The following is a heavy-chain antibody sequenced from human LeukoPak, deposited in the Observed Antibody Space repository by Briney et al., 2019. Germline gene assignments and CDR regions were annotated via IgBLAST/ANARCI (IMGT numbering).Heavy chain of an antibody. D-gene: IGHD3-16*01. Sequence: GGSLRLSCTASAFTFSSYSMNWVRQAPGKGLEWVSYISSSSTIHYADSVKGRFTISRDNAKNSLYLQMNSLRAEDTAVYYCAKDPPLFGGDYWGQGTLVTVSS. V-gene: IGHV3-48*04. CDR3: AKDPPLFGGDY. J-gene: IGHJ4*02. CDR2: ISSSSTI. CDR1: AFTFSSYS.